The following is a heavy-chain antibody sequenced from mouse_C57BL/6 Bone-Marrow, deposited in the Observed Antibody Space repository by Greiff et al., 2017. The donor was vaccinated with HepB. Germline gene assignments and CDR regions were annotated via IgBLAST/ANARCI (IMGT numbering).Heavy chain of an antibody. J-gene: IGHJ3*01. V-gene: IGHV2-2*01. CDR3: ARNDDYDVGAWFAY. CDR1: GFSLTSYG. Sequence: VQRVESGPGLVQPSQSLSITCTVSGFSLTSYGVHWVRQSPGKGLEWLGVIWSGGSTDYNAAFISRLSISKDNSKSQVFFKMNSLQDDDTAIYYCARNDDYDVGAWFAYWGQGTLVTVSA. CDR2: IWSGGST. D-gene: IGHD2-4*01.